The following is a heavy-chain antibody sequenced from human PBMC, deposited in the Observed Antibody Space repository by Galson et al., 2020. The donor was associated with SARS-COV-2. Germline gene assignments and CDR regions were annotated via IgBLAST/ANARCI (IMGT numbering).Heavy chain of an antibody. V-gene: IGHV2-70*01. Sequence: SGPTLVKPTQTLTLTCTFSGFSLSTSGMCVSWIRQPPGKALEWLALIDWDDDKYYSTSLKTRLTISKDTSKNQVILTMTNMDPVDTATYYCARIPYDSSGYCLGAFDIWGQGTMVTVSS. CDR2: IDWDDDK. CDR3: ARIPYDSSGYCLGAFDI. CDR1: GFSLSTSGMC. J-gene: IGHJ3*02. D-gene: IGHD3-22*01.